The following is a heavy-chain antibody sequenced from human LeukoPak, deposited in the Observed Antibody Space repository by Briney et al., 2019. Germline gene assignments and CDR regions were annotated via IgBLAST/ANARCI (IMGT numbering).Heavy chain of an antibody. V-gene: IGHV4-39*01. J-gene: IGHJ4*02. D-gene: IGHD2/OR15-2a*01. Sequence: SETLSLTCTVSGGSISNTNYYWGWIRQPPGKGLEWIGNIYYSGNTYYNPSLKSRVTISLDTSKNQFSLKLSSVTAADTAVYYCAGHHPRNTVDFWGQGTLVTVSS. CDR1: GGSISNTNYY. CDR3: AGHHPRNTVDF. CDR2: IYYSGNT.